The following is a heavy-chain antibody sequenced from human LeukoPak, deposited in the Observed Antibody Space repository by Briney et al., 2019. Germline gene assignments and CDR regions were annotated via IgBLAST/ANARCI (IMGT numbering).Heavy chain of an antibody. Sequence: GGSLRLSCAASGFTFSSYSMNWVRQAPGKGLEWVSYISSSSSTIYYADSVKGRFTISRDNAKNSLYLQMNSLRGEDTAVYYCARDSKQWLVDYWGQGTLVTVSS. CDR2: ISSSSSTI. V-gene: IGHV3-48*01. CDR1: GFTFSSYS. D-gene: IGHD6-19*01. CDR3: ARDSKQWLVDY. J-gene: IGHJ4*02.